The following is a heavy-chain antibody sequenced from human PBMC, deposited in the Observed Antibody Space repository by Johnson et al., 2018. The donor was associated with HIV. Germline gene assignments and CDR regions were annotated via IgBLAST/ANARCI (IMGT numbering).Heavy chain of an antibody. Sequence: QVQLVESGGGVVQPGRSLRLSCAASGFTFSSYAMHWVRQAPGKGLEWVAVISYDESNKYYADSVKGRFTISRDNSKNTLYLQMNSLRAEDTAVYYCARGALQRGSWYGRDAFDIWGQGTMVTVSS. J-gene: IGHJ3*02. V-gene: IGHV3-30-3*01. D-gene: IGHD6-13*01. CDR1: GFTFSSYA. CDR3: ARGALQRGSWYGRDAFDI. CDR2: ISYDESNK.